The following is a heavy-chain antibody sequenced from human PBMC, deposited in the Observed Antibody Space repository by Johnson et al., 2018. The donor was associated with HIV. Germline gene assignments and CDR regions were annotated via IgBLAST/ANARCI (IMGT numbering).Heavy chain of an antibody. CDR2: ISWNSGSI. CDR1: GFTFDDYA. V-gene: IGHV3-9*01. D-gene: IGHD1-1*01. J-gene: IGHJ3*01. Sequence: VLLVESGGGLVKPGGSLRLSCAASGFTFDDYAMHWVRQAPGKGLEWVSGISWNSGSIGYADSVKGRFTISRDSAKNSLYLQMNSLRAEDTAVYYCARDDDVKAFDVWGQGTVVTVSS. CDR3: ARDDDVKAFDV.